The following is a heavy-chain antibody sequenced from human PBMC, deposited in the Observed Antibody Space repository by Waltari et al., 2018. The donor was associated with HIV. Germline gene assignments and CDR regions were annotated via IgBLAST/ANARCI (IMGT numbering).Heavy chain of an antibody. CDR2: IKQDGSEK. J-gene: IGHJ5*02. V-gene: IGHV3-7*01. D-gene: IGHD3-22*01. CDR1: GFTFSSYW. CDR3: ARVDSSLLNWFDP. Sequence: EVQLVESGGGLVQPGGSLRLSCAASGFTFSSYWLSWVRQAPGKGLEWVANIKQDGSEKYYVDSVKGRFTISRDNAKNSLYLQMNSLRAEDTAVYYCARVDSSLLNWFDPWGQGTLVTVSS.